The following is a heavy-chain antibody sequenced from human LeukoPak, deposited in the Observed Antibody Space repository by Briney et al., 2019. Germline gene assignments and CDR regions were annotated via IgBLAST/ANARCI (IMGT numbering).Heavy chain of an antibody. Sequence: PGGSLRLSCAASGFTFSSYSMNWVRQAPGKGLEWVSSISSSSSYIYYADSVKGRFTISRDNAKNSLYLQMNSLRAEDTAVYYCASGGTVTSTLYYYGMDVWGQGTTVTVSS. J-gene: IGHJ6*02. CDR1: GFTFSSYS. CDR2: ISSSSSYI. CDR3: ASGGTVTSTLYYYGMDV. V-gene: IGHV3-21*01. D-gene: IGHD4-17*01.